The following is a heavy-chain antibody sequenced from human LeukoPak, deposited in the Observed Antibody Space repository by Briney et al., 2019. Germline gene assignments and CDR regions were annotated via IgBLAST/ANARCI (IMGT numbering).Heavy chain of an antibody. CDR3: ARHLTATNFPFDY. V-gene: IGHV4-59*08. Sequence: SETLSLTCTVSGGSISSYYWSWIRQPPGKGLKWIGYIYYSGSTSYNPSLKSRVTRSADTSKNQFSLKLNSVTATDTAVYYCARHLTATNFPFDYWGQGTLVTVSS. CDR1: GGSISSYY. D-gene: IGHD2-15*01. CDR2: IYYSGST. J-gene: IGHJ4*02.